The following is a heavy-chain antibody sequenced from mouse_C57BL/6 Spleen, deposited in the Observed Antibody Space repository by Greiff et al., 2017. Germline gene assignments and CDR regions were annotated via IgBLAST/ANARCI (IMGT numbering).Heavy chain of an antibody. CDR2: IDPTDSYT. J-gene: IGHJ2*01. CDR3: ARGWYQYGDY. CDR1: GYTFTSYW. Sequence: QVQLQQPGAELVMPGASVKLSCKASGYTFTSYWMHWVKQRPGQGLEWIGEIDPTDSYTTYNQKFKGKSTLTVDKSSSTAYMQISSLTSEDSAVYYCARGWYQYGDYWGQGTTLTVSS. V-gene: IGHV1-69*01. D-gene: IGHD1-1*02.